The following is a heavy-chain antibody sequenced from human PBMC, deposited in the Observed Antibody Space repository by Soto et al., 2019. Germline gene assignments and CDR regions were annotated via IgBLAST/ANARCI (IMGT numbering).Heavy chain of an antibody. Sequence: QVQLVESGGGVIQPGRSLRLSCVVSGFTFSSYAMNWVHQVPGKGLEWVAVISHDGSNKYYPDSVKGRFTISRDNSMNRLYLQMNSLTVEDTAVYYCAREFGLSAGGSTRGYFLHWGQGTQVTVSA. D-gene: IGHD1-26*01. CDR3: AREFGLSAGGSTRGYFLH. CDR1: GFTFSSYA. V-gene: IGHV3-30-3*01. J-gene: IGHJ1*01. CDR2: ISHDGSNK.